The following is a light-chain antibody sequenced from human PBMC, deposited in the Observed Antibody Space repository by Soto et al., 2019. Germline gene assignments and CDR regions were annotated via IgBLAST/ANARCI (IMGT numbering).Light chain of an antibody. V-gene: IGKV3-15*01. CDR3: QQYDNWPLT. Sequence: EIVMTQSPDTLSVSPGERATLSCRASQSVSSNLAWYQQKSGQTPRLLIYGASTRATDIPARFSGSGSGTEFTLTSSSRQSEDFAVYYCQQYDNWPLTFGGGTKVEIK. CDR2: GAS. J-gene: IGKJ4*01. CDR1: QSVSSN.